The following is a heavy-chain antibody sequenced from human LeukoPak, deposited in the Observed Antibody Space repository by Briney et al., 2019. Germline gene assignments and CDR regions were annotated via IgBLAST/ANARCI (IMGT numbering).Heavy chain of an antibody. CDR3: ARLGTKVFGGVIVDCAFDI. V-gene: IGHV4-61*02. D-gene: IGHD3-16*02. Sequence: SETLSLTCTVSGGSISSGSYYWSWIRQPAGKGLEWIGRIYTSGSTNYNPSLKSRVTISVDTSKNQFSLKLSSVTAADTAVYYCARLGTKVFGGVIVDCAFDIWGQGTMVTVSS. CDR2: IYTSGST. CDR1: GGSISSGSYY. J-gene: IGHJ3*02.